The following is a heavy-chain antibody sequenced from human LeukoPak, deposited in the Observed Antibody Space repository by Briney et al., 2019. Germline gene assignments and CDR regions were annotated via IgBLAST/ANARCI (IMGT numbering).Heavy chain of an antibody. CDR3: AGGFTIRGGAFDI. V-gene: IGHV4-4*07. Sequence: SETLSLTCTVSGGSISSYYWSWIRQPAGKGLEWIGRIYTSGSTNYNPSLKSRVTISVDTSKNQFSLQLNSVTAADTAVYYCAGGFTIRGGAFDIWGQGTMVTVSS. CDR2: IYTSGST. D-gene: IGHD3-9*01. CDR1: GGSISSYY. J-gene: IGHJ3*02.